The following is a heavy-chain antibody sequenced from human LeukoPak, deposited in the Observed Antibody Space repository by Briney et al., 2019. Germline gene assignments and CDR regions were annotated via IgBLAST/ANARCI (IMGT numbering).Heavy chain of an antibody. CDR3: AGGLKWLSFDS. CDR2: IYYSGST. V-gene: IGHV4-39*07. J-gene: IGHJ4*02. CDR1: XDSIRSSAYY. Sequence: SETLSLTCAVSXDSIRSSAYYWGWIRQPPGKGLEWIGSIYYSGSTYYNPSLKSRLSISVDTSKNHFSLRLSSVTAADTAVYYCAGGLKWLSFDSWGQGTLVTVSS. D-gene: IGHD6-19*01.